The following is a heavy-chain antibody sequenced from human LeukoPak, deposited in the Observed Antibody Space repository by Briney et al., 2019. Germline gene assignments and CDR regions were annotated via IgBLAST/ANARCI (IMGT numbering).Heavy chain of an antibody. CDR3: ASDRIEVDAFDI. J-gene: IGHJ3*02. CDR2: TYTSGST. V-gene: IGHV4-61*02. CDR1: GGSISSGSYL. D-gene: IGHD2-15*01. Sequence: TLSLTCTVSGGSISSGSYLWSWIRQPAGKGLEWIGRTYTSGSTNYNPSLKSRVTISVDTSKNQFSLKLSSVTAADTAVYYCASDRIEVDAFDIWGQGTMVTVSS.